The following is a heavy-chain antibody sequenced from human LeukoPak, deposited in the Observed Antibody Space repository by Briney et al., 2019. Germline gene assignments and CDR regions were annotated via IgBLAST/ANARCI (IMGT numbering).Heavy chain of an antibody. D-gene: IGHD5-12*01. CDR3: ARASGYSGYDWTPPYDWFDP. CDR1: GFTFSSYW. V-gene: IGHV3-74*01. CDR2: TNSDGSST. J-gene: IGHJ5*02. Sequence: GGSLRLSCAASGFTFSSYWMHWVRHAPGKGLVWVSRTNSDGSSTSYADSVKGRFTISRDNAKNTLYLQMNSLRAEDTAVYYCARASGYSGYDWTPPYDWFDPWGQGTLVTVSS.